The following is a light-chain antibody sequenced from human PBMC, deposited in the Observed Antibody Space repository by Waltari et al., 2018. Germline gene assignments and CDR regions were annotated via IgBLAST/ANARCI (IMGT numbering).Light chain of an antibody. J-gene: IGLJ3*02. CDR2: VNSDGSH. CDR3: QTGGHGTWV. V-gene: IGLV4-69*01. Sequence: QLVLTQSPSASASLGASVKLTCTLSRGHSSNVVSWLQQRPEKGPRYLMKVNSDGSHSRGDEIPDRFSDSSSGAERYLTISNLQSEDEADYYCQTGGHGTWVFGGGTGLTVV. CDR1: RGHSSNV.